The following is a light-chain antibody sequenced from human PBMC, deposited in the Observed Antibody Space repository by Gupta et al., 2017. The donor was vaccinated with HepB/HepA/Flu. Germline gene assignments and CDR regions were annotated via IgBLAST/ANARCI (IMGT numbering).Light chain of an antibody. V-gene: IGLV2-14*03. CDR2: NIN. CDR3: CSYVRGGTLF. Sequence: QSALTQPASVSGSPGQSLTISCTGGIHDIGTFYYVSWYQQRPGKAPQVMIFNINERPSGVSVRFSGSKSGNTASLTISGLQAEDEADYYCCSYVRGGTLFFGTGTKVTVL. J-gene: IGLJ1*01. CDR1: IHDIGTFYY.